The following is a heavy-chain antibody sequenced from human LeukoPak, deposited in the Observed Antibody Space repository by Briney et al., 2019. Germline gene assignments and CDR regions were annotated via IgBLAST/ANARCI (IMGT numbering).Heavy chain of an antibody. J-gene: IGHJ4*02. Sequence: GESLKIPCKGSGYSFTSYWIGWVRQMPGKGLEWMGIIYPGDSDTRYSPSFQGQVTISADKSISTAYLQWSSLKASDTAMYYCARAPTYYYDSSGYYLFDYWGQGTLVTVSS. CDR1: GYSFTSYW. CDR3: ARAPTYYYDSSGYYLFDY. CDR2: IYPGDSDT. D-gene: IGHD3-22*01. V-gene: IGHV5-51*01.